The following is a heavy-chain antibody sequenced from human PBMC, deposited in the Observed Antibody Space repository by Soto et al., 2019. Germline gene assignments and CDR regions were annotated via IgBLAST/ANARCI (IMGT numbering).Heavy chain of an antibody. CDR3: AGTWNSGSGRYDLFAL. CDR1: GFTFSSYA. D-gene: IGHD6-13*01. CDR2: ISGSGGST. Sequence: GGSLRLSCAVSGFTFSSYAMSWARQAPGKGLEWVSAISGSGGSTYYAASVKCRFTISRDNSKNTLYLQMTSLRAGDTAPYYCAGTWNSGSGRYDLFALSGQGSLV. J-gene: IGHJ5*02. V-gene: IGHV3-23*01.